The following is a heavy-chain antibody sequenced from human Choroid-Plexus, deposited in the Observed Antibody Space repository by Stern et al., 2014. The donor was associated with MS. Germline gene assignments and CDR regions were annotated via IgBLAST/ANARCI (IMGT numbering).Heavy chain of an antibody. V-gene: IGHV1-2*02. CDR1: GYIFTGYY. CDR3: ARDQRGITICGVVTDY. J-gene: IGHJ4*01. CDR2: INPNTGGT. D-gene: IGHD3-3*01. Sequence: MQLVESGAEVKKPGASVKVSCKTSGYIFTGYYIHWVRQAPGQGLEWMAWINPNTGGTKYAQKFQGRVTMSRDTSISTAYVELSSLTSDDTAVYYCARDQRGITICGVVTDY.